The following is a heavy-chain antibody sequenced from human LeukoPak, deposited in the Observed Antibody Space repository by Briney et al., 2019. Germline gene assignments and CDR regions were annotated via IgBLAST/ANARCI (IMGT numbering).Heavy chain of an antibody. D-gene: IGHD2-2*01. CDR2: IKQDGSEK. Sequence: GGSLRLSCAASGFTFSSYWMSWVRQAPGKGLEWVANIKQDGSEKYYVDSVKGRFTISRDNAKNSLYLQMNSLRAEDTAVYYCARDFVVVPAAIRYYYYYGMDVWGQGTTVTVPS. CDR3: ARDFVVVPAAIRYYYYYGMDV. J-gene: IGHJ6*02. CDR1: GFTFSSYW. V-gene: IGHV3-7*01.